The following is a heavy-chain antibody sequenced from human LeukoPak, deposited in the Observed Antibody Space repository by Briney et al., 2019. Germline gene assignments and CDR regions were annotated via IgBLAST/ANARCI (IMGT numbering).Heavy chain of an antibody. D-gene: IGHD6-6*01. V-gene: IGHV1-69*05. Sequence: ASVKVSCKASGGTFSSYAISWVRQAPGQGLEWMGGIIPIFGTANYARKFQGRVTITTDESTSTAYMELSSLRSEDTAVYYCAREGGISSSSSSNWFDPWGQGTLVTVSS. CDR2: IIPIFGTA. CDR3: AREGGISSSSSSNWFDP. CDR1: GGTFSSYA. J-gene: IGHJ5*02.